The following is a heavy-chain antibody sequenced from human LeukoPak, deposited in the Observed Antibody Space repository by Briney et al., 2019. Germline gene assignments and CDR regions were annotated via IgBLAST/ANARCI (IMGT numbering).Heavy chain of an antibody. D-gene: IGHD5-18*01. Sequence: SETLSLTCTVSGASISSGGYSWNWIRQPPGKGLEWIGCIYHSGTTYYNPSLRSRVTFSVDSSQNQFSLKVTSVTAADTAVYYCARGAIRGYGFFDYWGQGTLVTVSS. CDR1: GASISSGGYS. CDR2: IYHSGTT. V-gene: IGHV4-30-2*01. J-gene: IGHJ4*02. CDR3: ARGAIRGYGFFDY.